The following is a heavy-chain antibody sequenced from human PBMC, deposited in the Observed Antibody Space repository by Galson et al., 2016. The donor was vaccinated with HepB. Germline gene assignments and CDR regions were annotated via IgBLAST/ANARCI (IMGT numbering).Heavy chain of an antibody. V-gene: IGHV4-39*07. CDR1: GGSISSSSYY. Sequence: TLSLTCTVSGGSISSSSYYWGWIRQPPGKGLEWIGSIYYTGSTYYNPSLRGRVTISVDTPKNQFSLKLYSVTAADTAVYYCARYPHVPGKILDYWGQGALVTVSS. J-gene: IGHJ4*02. CDR3: ARYPHVPGKILDY. CDR2: IYYTGST. D-gene: IGHD1-14*01.